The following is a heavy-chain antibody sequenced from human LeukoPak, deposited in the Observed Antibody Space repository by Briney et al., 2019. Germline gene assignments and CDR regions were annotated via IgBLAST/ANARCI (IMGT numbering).Heavy chain of an antibody. CDR1: GCSNSSYY. CDR2: INHSGST. D-gene: IGHD3-10*01. Sequence: PSETLSLTCTVSGCSNSSYYWSWIRQPPWKGLEWIGEINHSGSTNYNPSLKSRVTISVDTSKNQFSLKLSSVTAADTAVYYCGFWGGRMDVWGQGTTVTVSS. V-gene: IGHV4-34*01. J-gene: IGHJ6*02. CDR3: GFWGGRMDV.